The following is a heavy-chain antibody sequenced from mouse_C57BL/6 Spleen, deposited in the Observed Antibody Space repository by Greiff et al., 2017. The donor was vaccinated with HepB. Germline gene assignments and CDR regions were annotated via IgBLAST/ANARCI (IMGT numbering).Heavy chain of an antibody. CDR2: INPSSGYT. J-gene: IGHJ3*01. V-gene: IGHV1-7*01. CDR1: GYTFTSYW. CDR3: ARRGYDYGDGPLFAY. D-gene: IGHD2-4*01. Sequence: VQLQESGAELAKPGASVKLSCKASGYTFTSYWMHWVKQRPGQGLEWIGYINPSSGYTKYNQKFKDKATLTADKSSSTAYVQLSSLTYEDSAVYYCARRGYDYGDGPLFAYWGQGTLVTVSA.